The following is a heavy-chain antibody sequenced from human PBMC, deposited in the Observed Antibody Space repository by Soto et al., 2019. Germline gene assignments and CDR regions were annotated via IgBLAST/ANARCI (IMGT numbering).Heavy chain of an antibody. Sequence: EVQLLESGGGLVLPGGSLRLSCEASGFTFRGCAMSWVRQAPGKGPEWVSGISGSGTNTYYTDSVKGRFTGSRDDSKNNLFTEKNQPRAEDPAVLYWARTPPPLPYRDYGRNLIKVLGKGTTVTVSS. D-gene: IGHD4-17*01. J-gene: IGHJ6*04. CDR3: ARTPPPLPYRDYGRNLIKV. CDR1: GFTFRGCA. V-gene: IGHV3-23*01. CDR2: ISGSGTNT.